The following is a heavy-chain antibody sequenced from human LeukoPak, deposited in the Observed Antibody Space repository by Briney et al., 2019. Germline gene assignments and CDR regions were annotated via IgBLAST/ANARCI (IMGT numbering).Heavy chain of an antibody. Sequence: SETLSLTCTVARVSISDYDWSWIRQPPGKGLEWIGFISYSGSTTYNPALKSRVTMSRDTSKNQFPLELSSVTAADTAVYYCTKYSSGWHTFQHWGQGTLITVSS. CDR2: ISYSGST. D-gene: IGHD6-19*01. CDR1: RVSISDYD. J-gene: IGHJ1*01. CDR3: TKYSSGWHTFQH. V-gene: IGHV4-59*01.